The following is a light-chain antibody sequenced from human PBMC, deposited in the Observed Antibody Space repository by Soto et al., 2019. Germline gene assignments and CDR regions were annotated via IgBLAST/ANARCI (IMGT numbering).Light chain of an antibody. J-gene: IGKJ4*01. CDR2: GAS. Sequence: EVVLTQSPGTLSLSPGERATLSCRASQSVSSSYLAWYQQKPGQAPRLLIYGASSRATGITDRCSGSGSGTDFTLTISRLEPEDFAVYYCQQYYRSPLTFGGGTKVEIK. CDR1: QSVSSSY. V-gene: IGKV3-20*01. CDR3: QQYYRSPLT.